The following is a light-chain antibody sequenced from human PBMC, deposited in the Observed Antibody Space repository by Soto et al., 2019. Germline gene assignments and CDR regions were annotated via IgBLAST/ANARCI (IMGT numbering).Light chain of an antibody. CDR1: SRDVGSFNS. CDR3: SSYTSGSALYV. J-gene: IGLJ1*01. V-gene: IGLV2-14*01. Sequence: QSALTQPASVSGSPGQSITISCAGTSRDVGSFNSVSWYQQHPGKAPKLLIYEVTNRPSGVSNRFSGSKSGNTASLTISGLQTEDEADYYCSSYTSGSALYVFGTGTKLTVL. CDR2: EVT.